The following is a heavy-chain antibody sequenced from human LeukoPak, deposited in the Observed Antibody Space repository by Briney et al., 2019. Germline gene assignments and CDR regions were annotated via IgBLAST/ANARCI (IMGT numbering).Heavy chain of an antibody. V-gene: IGHV3-66*01. CDR3: ARERITIFIDLYYYYGMDV. Sequence: GGSLRLSCAASGFTVSSNYMSWVRQAPGKGLEWVSVIYSGGSTYYADSVKGRFTISRDNSKNTLYLQMNSLRAEDTAVYYCARERITIFIDLYYYYGMDVWGQGTTVTVSS. CDR1: GFTVSSNY. J-gene: IGHJ6*02. D-gene: IGHD3-9*01. CDR2: IYSGGST.